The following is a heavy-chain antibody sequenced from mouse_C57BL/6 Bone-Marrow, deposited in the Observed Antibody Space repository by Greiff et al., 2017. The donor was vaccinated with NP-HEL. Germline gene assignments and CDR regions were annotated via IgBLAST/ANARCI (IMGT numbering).Heavy chain of an antibody. D-gene: IGHD2-4*01. Sequence: VQLQESGAELVKPGASVKLSCKASGYTFTEYTIHWVKQRSGQGLEWIGWFYPGSGSIKYNEKFKDKATLTADKSSSTVYMELSRLTSEDSAVYFCAGHGWGLYDYDGGAWFAYWGQGTLVTVSA. CDR2: FYPGSGSI. J-gene: IGHJ3*01. V-gene: IGHV1-62-2*01. CDR3: AGHGWGLYDYDGGAWFAY. CDR1: GYTFTEYT.